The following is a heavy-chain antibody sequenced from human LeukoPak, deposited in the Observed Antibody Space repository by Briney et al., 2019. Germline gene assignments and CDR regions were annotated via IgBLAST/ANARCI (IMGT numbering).Heavy chain of an antibody. V-gene: IGHV4-61*08. D-gene: IGHD5-12*01. CDR2: IYYSGST. CDR1: GGSISSGDYY. J-gene: IGHJ4*02. CDR3: ARGGSGYDRYFDY. Sequence: SQTLSLTCTVSGGSISSGDYYWSWIRQPPGKGLEWIGYIYYSGSTNYNPSLKSRVTISVDTSKNQFSLKLSSVTAADTAVYYCARGGSGYDRYFDYWGQGTLVTVSS.